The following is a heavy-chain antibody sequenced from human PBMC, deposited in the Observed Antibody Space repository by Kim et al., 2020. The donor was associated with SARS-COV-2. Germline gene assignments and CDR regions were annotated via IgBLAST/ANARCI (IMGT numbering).Heavy chain of an antibody. CDR2: ISWNSGSI. CDR3: AKDMGRFLEWLSPRYYYYGMDV. Sequence: SLRLSCAASGFTFDDYAMHWVRQAPGKGLEWVSGISWNSGSIGYADAVKGRFTISRDNAKNSLYLQMNSLRAEDTALYYCAKDMGRFLEWLSPRYYYYGMDVWGQGTTVTVSS. V-gene: IGHV3-9*01. D-gene: IGHD3-3*01. J-gene: IGHJ6*02. CDR1: GFTFDDYA.